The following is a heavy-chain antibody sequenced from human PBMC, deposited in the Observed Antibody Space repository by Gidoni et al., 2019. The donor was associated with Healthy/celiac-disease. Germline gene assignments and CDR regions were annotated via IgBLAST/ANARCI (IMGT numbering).Heavy chain of an antibody. CDR3: AREPAITMVRGVIRGGYYFDY. D-gene: IGHD3-10*01. CDR1: GFPFRTCS. V-gene: IGHV3-21*01. J-gene: IGHJ4*02. CDR2: ISSSSSYI. Sequence: EVQLVESGGGLVKPGGSLRLSCAASGFPFRTCSMNWFRQAPGKGLEWVSSISSSSSYIYYADSVKGRFTISRDNAKNSPYLQMNSLRAEDTAVYYCAREPAITMVRGVIRGGYYFDYWGQGTLVTVSS.